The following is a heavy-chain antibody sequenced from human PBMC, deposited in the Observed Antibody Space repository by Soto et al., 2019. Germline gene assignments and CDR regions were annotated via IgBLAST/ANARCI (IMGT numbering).Heavy chain of an antibody. CDR2: IIPIFGTA. Sequence: AASVKVSCKASGGTFSSYAISWVRQAPGQGLEWMGGIIPIFGTANYAQKFQGRVTITADESTSTAYMELSSLRSEDTAVYYCARGSRLTRIITSYYYGMDVWGQGATVTVSS. J-gene: IGHJ6*02. D-gene: IGHD3-10*01. V-gene: IGHV1-69*13. CDR1: GGTFSSYA. CDR3: ARGSRLTRIITSYYYGMDV.